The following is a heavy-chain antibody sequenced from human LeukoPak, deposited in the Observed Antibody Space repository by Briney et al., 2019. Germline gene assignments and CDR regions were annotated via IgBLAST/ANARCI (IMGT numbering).Heavy chain of an antibody. J-gene: IGHJ3*02. D-gene: IGHD2-21*02. CDR2: ISSSSTTI. V-gene: IGHV3-48*02. CDR1: GFTFSTYN. CDR3: ARDRYCGGDCYSNAFDI. Sequence: GGSLRLSCAASGFTFSTYNMNWVRQAPGKGLEWVSYISSSSTTIYYADSLKGRFTISRDNGKNSLYLQMNSLRDEDTAVYYCARDRYCGGDCYSNAFDIWGQGTMVTVSS.